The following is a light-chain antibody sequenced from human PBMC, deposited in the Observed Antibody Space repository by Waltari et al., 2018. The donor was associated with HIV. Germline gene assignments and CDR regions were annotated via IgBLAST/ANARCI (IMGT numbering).Light chain of an antibody. CDR2: GAS. J-gene: IGKJ2*01. CDR1: QSVSSSY. CDR3: QQYGASPYT. Sequence: EIALTQSPATLTLSPGERATLSCRASQSVSSSYLAWYQPKPGQAPRLLINGASNRATDIPDRFSGSGSGTDFTLTSSRLEPEDSAVYCCQQYGASPYTFGLGTKLEI. V-gene: IGKV3-20*01.